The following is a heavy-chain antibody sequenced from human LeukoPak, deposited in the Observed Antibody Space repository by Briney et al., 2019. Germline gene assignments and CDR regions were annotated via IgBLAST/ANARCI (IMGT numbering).Heavy chain of an antibody. CDR3: ARVYYYYDSSGILTLYFDY. J-gene: IGHJ4*02. CDR1: GYTFTSYY. V-gene: IGHV1-2*02. CDR2: VNPTSGGT. Sequence: ASVKVSCKTSGYTFTSYYMHWVRQPAGQGLEGMGWVNPTSGGTNYAQKFQGRVTMTRDTSISTAYMELSRLRSDDTAVYYCARVYYYYDSSGILTLYFDYWGQGTLVTVSS. D-gene: IGHD3-22*01.